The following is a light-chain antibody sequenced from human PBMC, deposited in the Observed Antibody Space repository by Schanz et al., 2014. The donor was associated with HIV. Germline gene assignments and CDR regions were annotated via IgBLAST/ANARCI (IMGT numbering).Light chain of an antibody. CDR1: SSNVGGYNY. CDR2: EVD. V-gene: IGLV2-8*01. J-gene: IGLJ1*01. Sequence: QSALTQPPSASGSLGQSVAISCTGSSSNVGGYNYVSWYQQHPGKAPKLMIYEVDKRPSGVPARFSGSKSGNTASLTVSGLQADDEADYYCSSYTSSSTQVFGTGTKLTVL. CDR3: SSYTSSSTQV.